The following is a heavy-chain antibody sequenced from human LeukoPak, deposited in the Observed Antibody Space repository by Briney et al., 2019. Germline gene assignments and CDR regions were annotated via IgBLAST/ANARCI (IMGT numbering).Heavy chain of an antibody. CDR3: ARARSGTYSLFDY. CDR1: GGSISSYY. D-gene: IGHD1-26*01. V-gene: IGHV4-59*01. Sequence: SETLSLTCAVSGGSISSYYWSWIRQPPGKGLEWIGYIYYSGSTNYNPSLKSRVTISVDTSKDQFSLKLSSVTAADTAVYYCARARSGTYSLFDYWGQGTLVTVSS. CDR2: IYYSGST. J-gene: IGHJ4*02.